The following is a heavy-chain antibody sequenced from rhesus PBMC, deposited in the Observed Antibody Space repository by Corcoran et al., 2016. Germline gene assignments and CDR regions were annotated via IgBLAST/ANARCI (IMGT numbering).Heavy chain of an antibody. V-gene: IGHV4-122*02. J-gene: IGHJ4*01. D-gene: IGHD6-31*01. CDR2: ISYSGSP. CDR1: GYSISSGYG. Sequence: QLQLQESGPGLVKPSETLSLTCAVSGYSISSGYGWSWIRQPPGKGLEWIGYISYSGSPSYSPSLKSRVTISRDTSKNQFSLKLSSVTAADTAVYCCAGGMTAAGRVYYFDYWGQGVLVTVSS. CDR3: AGGMTAAGRVYYFDY.